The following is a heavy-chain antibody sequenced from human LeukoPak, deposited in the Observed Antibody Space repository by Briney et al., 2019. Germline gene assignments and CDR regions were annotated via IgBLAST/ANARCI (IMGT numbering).Heavy chain of an antibody. V-gene: IGHV3-30*18. CDR1: GFTFSSYG. D-gene: IGHD4-17*01. CDR3: AKVILGDYLDGY. Sequence: GGSLRLSCAASGFTFSSYGMHWVRQAPGKGLEWVAVISYDGSNKYYADSVKGRFTISRDNSKNTLYLQMNSLRAEDTAVYYCAKVILGDYLDGYWGQGTLVTVSS. CDR2: ISYDGSNK. J-gene: IGHJ4*02.